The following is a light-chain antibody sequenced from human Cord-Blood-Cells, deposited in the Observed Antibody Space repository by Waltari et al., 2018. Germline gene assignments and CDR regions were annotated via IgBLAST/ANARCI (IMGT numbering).Light chain of an antibody. J-gene: IGLJ3*02. Sequence: QPALPQPPSASASPGQSVTISCPGPSSDAGGYNYLSWYQQPPGKAPKLMIYEVSKRPSGVPDRFSGSKSGNTASLTVSGLQAEDEADYYCSSYAGSNWVFGGGTKLTVL. CDR1: SSDAGGYNY. CDR2: EVS. CDR3: SSYAGSNWV. V-gene: IGLV2-8*01.